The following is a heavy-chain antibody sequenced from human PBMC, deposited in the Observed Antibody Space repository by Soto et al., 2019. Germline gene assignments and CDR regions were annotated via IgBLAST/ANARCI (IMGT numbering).Heavy chain of an antibody. CDR2: IRSKANNYAT. CDR1: GLTFSASA. CDR3: ARGHDFWSGYSYYYGMYV. V-gene: IGHV3-73*01. D-gene: IGHD3-3*01. Sequence: GGSLRLSCADSGLTFSASAMHWVRQASWKGLEWVGRIRSKANNYATAYATSVKGRFTISRDDSKSTAYLQMNSLKTEDTAVYLCARGHDFWSGYSYYYGMYVWGQGTTVTVSS. J-gene: IGHJ6*02.